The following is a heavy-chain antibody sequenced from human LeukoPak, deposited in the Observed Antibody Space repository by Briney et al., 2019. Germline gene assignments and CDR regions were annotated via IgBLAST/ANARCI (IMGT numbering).Heavy chain of an antibody. CDR3: ALRGYDNGGYGFDI. CDR2: IYYSGGT. D-gene: IGHD3-22*01. Sequence: PSETLSLTCTVSGGSIRSRSYYWDWIRQPPGKGLEWIGSIYYSGGTYYNPSLKSRVTMSVEKSKNQFSLRLTSVTATDTAVYYCALRGYDNGGYGFDIWGQGTMVTVSS. V-gene: IGHV4-39*01. CDR1: GGSIRSRSYY. J-gene: IGHJ3*02.